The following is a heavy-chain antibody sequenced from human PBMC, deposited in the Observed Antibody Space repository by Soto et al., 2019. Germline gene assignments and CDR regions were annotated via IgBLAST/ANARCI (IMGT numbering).Heavy chain of an antibody. CDR1: GYTFTSYA. V-gene: IGHV1-3*05. D-gene: IGHD3-16*02. CDR2: INAGNGNT. CDR3: ARAVYDYVWGSYRHFDY. J-gene: IGHJ4*02. Sequence: QVQLVQSGAEEKKPGASVKVSCKASGYTFTSYAMHWVRQAPGQRLEWMGWINAGNGNTKYSQKFQGRVTMTRDTSASTAYMELSSLRSEDTAVYYCARAVYDYVWGSYRHFDYWGQGTLVTVSS.